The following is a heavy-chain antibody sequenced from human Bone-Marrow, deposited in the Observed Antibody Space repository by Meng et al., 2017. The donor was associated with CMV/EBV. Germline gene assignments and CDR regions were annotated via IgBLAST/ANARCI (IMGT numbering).Heavy chain of an antibody. D-gene: IGHD3-10*01. V-gene: IGHV3-74*03. CDR1: GFTFSSSW. CDR3: VKGGHLGDY. CDR2: INSDGSDT. J-gene: IGHJ4*02. Sequence: GESLKISCAASGFTFSSSWMHWVRQAPGKGLVWVSHINSDGSDTKYADSVKGRFTISRDNAKNTLYLQMNTLRAEDTAVYYCVKGGHLGDYWGQGPLGPVSS.